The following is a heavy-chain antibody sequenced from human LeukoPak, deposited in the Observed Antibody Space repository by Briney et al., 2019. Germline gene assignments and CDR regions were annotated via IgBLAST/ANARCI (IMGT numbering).Heavy chain of an antibody. J-gene: IGHJ4*02. V-gene: IGHV3-15*01. CDR2: IKSKTDGGTT. Sequence: GGSLRLSCAASGFTLDNAWMSWVRQAPGKGLEWIGRIKSKTDGGTTDYAAPVKGRFTISRDDSKNTVYLQTNSLKNEDTAVYYCTTKGGGYGDLLGWGYWGQGTLVTVSS. CDR1: GFTLDNAW. D-gene: IGHD4-17*01. CDR3: TTKGGGYGDLLGWGY.